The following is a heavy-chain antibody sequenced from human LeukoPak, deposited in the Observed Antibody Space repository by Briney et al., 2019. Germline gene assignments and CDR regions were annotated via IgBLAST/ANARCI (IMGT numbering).Heavy chain of an antibody. CDR2: IIPIFGTA. Sequence: SVKVPCKASGGTFSSYAISWVRQAPGQGLEWMGGIIPIFGTANYAQKFQGRVTITADESTSTAYMELSRLRSDDTAVYYCANYYCSSTSCYDYYYYYMDVWGKGTTVTVSS. J-gene: IGHJ6*03. D-gene: IGHD2-2*01. CDR3: ANYYCSSTSCYDYYYYYMDV. CDR1: GGTFSSYA. V-gene: IGHV1-69*13.